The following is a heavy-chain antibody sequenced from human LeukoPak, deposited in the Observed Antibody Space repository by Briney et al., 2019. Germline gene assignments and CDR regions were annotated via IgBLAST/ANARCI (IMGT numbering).Heavy chain of an antibody. J-gene: IGHJ4*02. V-gene: IGHV3-30*18. D-gene: IGHD6-19*01. CDR1: GFTLSSYG. CDR2: MSYDGSNK. Sequence: GRSLRLSCAASGFTLSSYGMHWVRQAPGKGLEWVAFMSYDGSNKYYADSVKGRFTISRDHSKNTLYLQMNSLRAEDTAVYYCAKSYSSGWYYFDYWGQGTLVTVSS. CDR3: AKSYSSGWYYFDY.